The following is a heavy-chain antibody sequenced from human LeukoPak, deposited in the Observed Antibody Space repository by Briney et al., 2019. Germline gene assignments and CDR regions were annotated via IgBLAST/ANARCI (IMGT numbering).Heavy chain of an antibody. V-gene: IGHV1-2*02. CDR2: INPNSGGT. Sequence: ASVKVSCKASGFPFTSYGFSWVRQAPGQGLEWMGWINPNSGGTNYAQKFQGRITMTRDTSISTAYMELSRLRSDDTAVYYCARDLKTGLHREMGRWFDPWGQGTLVTVSS. D-gene: IGHD1-1*01. J-gene: IGHJ5*02. CDR3: ARDLKTGLHREMGRWFDP. CDR1: GFPFTSYG.